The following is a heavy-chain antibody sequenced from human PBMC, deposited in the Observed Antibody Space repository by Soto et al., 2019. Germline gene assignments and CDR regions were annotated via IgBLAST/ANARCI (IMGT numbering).Heavy chain of an antibody. J-gene: IGHJ4*02. Sequence: QVQLVESGGGVVQPGRSLRLSCAASGFTFSSYGMHWVRQAPGKGLEWVAVISYDGSNKYYADSVKGRFTISRDNSKNTLYLQRNSLRAADTAVYYCAKDRRVVAVAAPCDYWGQGPLVTVSS. CDR1: GFTFSSYG. CDR2: ISYDGSNK. CDR3: AKDRRVVAVAAPCDY. V-gene: IGHV3-30*18. D-gene: IGHD6-19*01.